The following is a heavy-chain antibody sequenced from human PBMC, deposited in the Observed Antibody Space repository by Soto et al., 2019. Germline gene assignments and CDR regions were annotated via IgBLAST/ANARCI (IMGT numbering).Heavy chain of an antibody. D-gene: IGHD2-15*01. CDR2: ISAYNGNT. J-gene: IGHJ4*02. CDR1: GYTFTNFG. Sequence: QVQLVQSGAEVKKPGASVKVSCKTSGYTFTNFGLSWVRQAPGQGLEWMGWISAYNGNTNYAQNCQDTVKMTTDTSTITGYMELRRLRSDDTAVYYCARGWTPIDYWGQGTLVTVSS. V-gene: IGHV1-18*01. CDR3: ARGWTPIDY.